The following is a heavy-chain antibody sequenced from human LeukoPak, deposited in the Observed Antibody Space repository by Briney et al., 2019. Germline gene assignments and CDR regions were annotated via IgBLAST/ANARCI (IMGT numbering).Heavy chain of an antibody. V-gene: IGHV4-34*01. D-gene: IGHD3-10*01. CDR2: INHSGST. CDR1: GGSFSGYY. CDR3: ARGPSVFTMVRGVIIFDY. Sequence: SETLSLTCAVYGGSFSGYYWSWIRQPPGKGLEWIGEINHSGSTNYNPSLKSRVTISVDTSKSQFSLKLSSVTAADTAVYYCARGPSVFTMVRGVIIFDYWGQGTLVTVSS. J-gene: IGHJ4*02.